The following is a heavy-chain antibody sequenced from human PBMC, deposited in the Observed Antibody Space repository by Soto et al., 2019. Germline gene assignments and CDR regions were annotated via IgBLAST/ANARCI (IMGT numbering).Heavy chain of an antibody. V-gene: IGHV1-2*02. Sequence: AASVKVSCKASGYTFTGNYLHWVRLAPGQGLEWMALINPTTGGTDYAQKFQGRVTMTWDTSISTAYMELSSLRSDDTAIYYCARGYCSSIGCSHYFDYWGQGTLVTVS. D-gene: IGHD2-2*01. CDR2: INPTTGGT. J-gene: IGHJ4*02. CDR3: ARGYCSSIGCSHYFDY. CDR1: GYTFTGNY.